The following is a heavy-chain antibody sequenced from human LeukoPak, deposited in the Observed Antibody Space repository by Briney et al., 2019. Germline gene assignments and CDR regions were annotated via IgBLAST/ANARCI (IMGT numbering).Heavy chain of an antibody. CDR1: GFTFSSYN. CDR3: ARDLGYDSSGFYHYFDN. D-gene: IGHD3-22*01. CDR2: ISGSSGHI. J-gene: IGHJ4*02. Sequence: GGSLRLSCAASGFTFSSYNMNWVRQAPGEGLEWVSTISGSSGHIYYADSVKGRFTISRDNAKNSLYLQMNSLRAEDTAVYYCARDLGYDSSGFYHYFDNWGQGTLVTVSS. V-gene: IGHV3-21*01.